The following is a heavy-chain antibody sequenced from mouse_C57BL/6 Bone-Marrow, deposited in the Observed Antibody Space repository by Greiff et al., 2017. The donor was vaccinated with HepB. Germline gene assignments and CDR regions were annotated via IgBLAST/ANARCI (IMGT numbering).Heavy chain of an antibody. CDR1: GYTFTSYW. J-gene: IGHJ3*01. CDR3: ARESYYYGSSYVPFAY. D-gene: IGHD1-1*01. V-gene: IGHV1-50*01. CDR2: IDPSDSYT. Sequence: QVQLQQPGAELVKPGASVKLSCKASGYTFTSYWMQWVKQRPGQGLEWIGEIDPSDSYTNYNQKFKGKATLTVDTSSSTAYMQLISLTSEDSAVYYCARESYYYGSSYVPFAYWGQGTLVTVSA.